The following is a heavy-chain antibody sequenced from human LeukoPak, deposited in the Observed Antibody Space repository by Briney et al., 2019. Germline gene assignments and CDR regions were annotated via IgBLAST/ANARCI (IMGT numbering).Heavy chain of an antibody. D-gene: IGHD2-2*01. CDR3: ARDVVRVPNRAFDI. J-gene: IGHJ3*02. V-gene: IGHV3-30*03. CDR1: GFTFSNYG. CDR2: ISYDGSNK. Sequence: GGSLRLSCAASGFTFSNYGMHWVRQAPGKGLEWVSFISYDGSNKYYADSVKGRFTISRDNSKNTLYLQMISLRTEDTAVYYCARDVVRVPNRAFDIWGQGTMVTVSS.